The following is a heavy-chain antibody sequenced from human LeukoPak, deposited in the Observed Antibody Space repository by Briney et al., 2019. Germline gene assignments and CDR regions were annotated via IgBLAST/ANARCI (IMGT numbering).Heavy chain of an antibody. CDR3: ARPRDYYYGMDV. Sequence: ASVKVSCKASGGTFSSYAISWVRQAPGQGLEWMGWISAYNGNTNYAQKLQGRVTMTTDTSTSTAYMELRSLRSDDTAVYYCARPRDYYYGMDVWGQGTTVTVSS. V-gene: IGHV1-18*01. CDR1: GGTFSSYA. J-gene: IGHJ6*02. CDR2: ISAYNGNT.